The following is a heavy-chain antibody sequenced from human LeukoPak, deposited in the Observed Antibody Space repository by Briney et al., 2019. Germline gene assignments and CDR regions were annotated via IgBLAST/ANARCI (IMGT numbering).Heavy chain of an antibody. CDR2: IYYSGTT. J-gene: IGHJ3*02. V-gene: IGHV4-39*01. Sequence: SETLSLTCTVSGGSISTSPYYWDWIRQPPGKGLEWIGTIYYSGTTYYNPSLKSRVTISVDTSRNQFSLKLSSVTATDTAVYYCARMIGDDAFDIWGQGTMVTVSS. CDR3: ARMIGDDAFDI. D-gene: IGHD3-22*01. CDR1: GGSISTSPYY.